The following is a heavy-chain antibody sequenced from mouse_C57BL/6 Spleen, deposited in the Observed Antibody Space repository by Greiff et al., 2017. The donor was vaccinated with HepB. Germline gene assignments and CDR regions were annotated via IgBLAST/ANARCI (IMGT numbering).Heavy chain of an antibody. V-gene: IGHV1-52*01. CDR1: GYTFTSYW. Sequence: QVQLQQSGAELVRPGSSVKLSCKASGYTFTSYWMHWVKQRPIQGLEWIGNIDPSDSETHYNQKFKDKATLTVDKSSSTAYMQLSSLTSEDSAVYYCRIYYDYDGYYFDYWGQGTTLTVSS. CDR3: RIYYDYDGYYFDY. D-gene: IGHD2-4*01. J-gene: IGHJ2*01. CDR2: IDPSDSET.